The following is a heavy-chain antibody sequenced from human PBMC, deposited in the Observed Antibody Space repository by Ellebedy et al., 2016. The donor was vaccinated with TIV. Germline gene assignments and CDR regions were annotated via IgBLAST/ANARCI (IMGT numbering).Heavy chain of an antibody. J-gene: IGHJ4*02. CDR2: ISAYNGNT. Sequence: AASVKVSCKASGYTFTSYGISWVRQAPGQGLEWMGWISAYNGNTNYAQKFQGRVTITRDTSASTAYMELSSLRSEDTAVYYCARDDSSSSCLDYWGQGTLVTVSS. V-gene: IGHV1-18*01. CDR1: GYTFTSYG. D-gene: IGHD6-6*01. CDR3: ARDDSSSSCLDY.